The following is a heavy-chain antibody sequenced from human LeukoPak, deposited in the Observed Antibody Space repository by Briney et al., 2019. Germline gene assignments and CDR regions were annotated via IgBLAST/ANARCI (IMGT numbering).Heavy chain of an antibody. D-gene: IGHD5-18*01. CDR3: ARGGVSSPRIQPYYYYYMDV. J-gene: IGHJ6*03. CDR1: GGSISSSSYY. Sequence: SETLSLTCTVSGGSISSSSYYWGWIRQPPGKGLDWIGRIYYSGSTYYNPSLKSRVTLSVDTSKNQFSLKLSSVTAADTAVYYCARGGVSSPRIQPYYYYYMDVWGKGTTVTVSS. V-gene: IGHV4-39*07. CDR2: IYYSGST.